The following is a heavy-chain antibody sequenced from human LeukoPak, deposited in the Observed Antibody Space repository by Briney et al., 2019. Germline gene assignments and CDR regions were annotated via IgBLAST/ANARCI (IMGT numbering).Heavy chain of an antibody. J-gene: IGHJ4*02. D-gene: IGHD6-6*01. CDR3: ARADSSSSLFDY. Sequence: SETLFLTCTVSGGSISSYYWSWIRQPPGKGLEWIGYIYYSGSTNYNPSLKSRVTISVDTSKNQFSLKLSSVTAADTAVYYCARADSSSSLFDYWGQGTLVTVSS. CDR2: IYYSGST. V-gene: IGHV4-59*01. CDR1: GGSISSYY.